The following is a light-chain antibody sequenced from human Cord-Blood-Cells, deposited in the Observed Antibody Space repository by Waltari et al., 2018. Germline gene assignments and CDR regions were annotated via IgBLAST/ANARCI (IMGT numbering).Light chain of an antibody. V-gene: IGKV1-39*01. CDR2: AAS. J-gene: IGKJ1*01. CDR1: QSISSY. Sequence: DIQMTPPPSSLSASVGDRLTITCRASQSISSYLNWYQQKPGKAPKLLIYAASSLQSGVPSRFSGSGSGTDFTLTISSMQPEDFATYDCQQSYSTPRTFGQGTKVEIK. CDR3: QQSYSTPRT.